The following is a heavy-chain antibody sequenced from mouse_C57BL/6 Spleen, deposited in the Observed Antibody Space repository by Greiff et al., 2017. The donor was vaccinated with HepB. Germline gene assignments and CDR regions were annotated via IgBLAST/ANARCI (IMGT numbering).Heavy chain of an antibody. D-gene: IGHD1-1*01. Sequence: EVQLQQSGTVLARPGASVKMSCKTSGYTFTNYWMHWVKQRPGQGLEWIGAIYPGNSDTSYNQKFKGKAKLTAVTSASTAYMELSSLTNEDSAVYYCTRDPPTTVAYWGQGTLVTVSA. CDR3: TRDPPTTVAY. CDR2: IYPGNSDT. J-gene: IGHJ3*01. CDR1: GYTFTNYW. V-gene: IGHV1-5*01.